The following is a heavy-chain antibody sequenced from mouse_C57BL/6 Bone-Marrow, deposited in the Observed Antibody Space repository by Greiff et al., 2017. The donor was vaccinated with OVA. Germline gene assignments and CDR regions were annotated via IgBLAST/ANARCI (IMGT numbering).Heavy chain of an antibody. J-gene: IGHJ2*01. Sequence: VKLQQPGAELVRPGTSVKLSCKASGYTFTSYWMHWVKQRPGQGLEWIGVIDPSDSYTNYNQKFKGKATLTVDTSSSTAYMQLSSLTSEDSAVYYCAPYYYGSSYDFLDYWGQGTTLTVSS. D-gene: IGHD1-1*01. CDR3: APYYYGSSYDFLDY. CDR2: IDPSDSYT. CDR1: GYTFTSYW. V-gene: IGHV1-59*01.